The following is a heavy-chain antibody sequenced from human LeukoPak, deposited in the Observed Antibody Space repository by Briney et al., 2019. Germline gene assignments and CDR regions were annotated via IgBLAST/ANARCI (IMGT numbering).Heavy chain of an antibody. CDR3: ARDLGGDSSGYYHNDY. D-gene: IGHD3-22*01. CDR2: ISSNGATT. Sequence: PGGSLRLSCSASGFTFNRFYLHWVRQAPGKGLEFVSHISSNGATTYYADSAKGRFTISRDNSKNTLYLQMSSLRADDTAVYYCARDLGGDSSGYYHNDYWGQGTLVTVSS. V-gene: IGHV3-64D*06. CDR1: GFTFNRFY. J-gene: IGHJ4*02.